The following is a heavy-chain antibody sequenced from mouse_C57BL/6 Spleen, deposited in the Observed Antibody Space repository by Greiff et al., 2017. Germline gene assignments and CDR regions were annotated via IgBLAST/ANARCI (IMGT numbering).Heavy chain of an antibody. J-gene: IGHJ3*01. CDR3: ARINKGFAY. CDR1: GFTFSSYG. CDR2: ISRGGSYT. V-gene: IGHV5-6*01. Sequence: EVMLVESGGDLVKPGGSLKLSCAASGFTFSSYGMSWVRQTPDKRLEWVATISRGGSYTYYPDSVKGRFTIFTDNATNTLYLQMSSLMSEDSAMYYCARINKGFAYWGQGTLVTVSA.